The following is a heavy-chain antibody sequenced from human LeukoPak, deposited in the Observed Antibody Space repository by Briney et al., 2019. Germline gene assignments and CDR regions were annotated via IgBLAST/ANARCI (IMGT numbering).Heavy chain of an antibody. J-gene: IGHJ2*01. Sequence: GGALRLSCAASRFTLSSNHMNWVGQAPGKGVEGVSVIYSDGSTQYADSVKGRFTITRDNYTNTLYLQMNSLRDEDTAMYYCARRYQVSWYFDLWGRGTLVTVSS. CDR3: ARRYQVSWYFDL. V-gene: IGHV3-66*01. D-gene: IGHD2-15*01. CDR2: IYSDGST. CDR1: RFTLSSNH.